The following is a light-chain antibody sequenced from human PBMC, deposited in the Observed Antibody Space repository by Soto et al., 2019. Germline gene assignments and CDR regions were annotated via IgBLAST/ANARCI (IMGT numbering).Light chain of an antibody. CDR1: QSVISY. V-gene: IGKV3-20*01. CDR2: GAS. Sequence: DSVLTQSPGTLSLSPGERATLSCRASQSVISYLAWYQQKPGQAPRLLIYGASSRATGIPDRFSGSGSGADVTLTISRLEPEDFAVYYCQQYGSTPLTFGGGTKVEIK. CDR3: QQYGSTPLT. J-gene: IGKJ4*01.